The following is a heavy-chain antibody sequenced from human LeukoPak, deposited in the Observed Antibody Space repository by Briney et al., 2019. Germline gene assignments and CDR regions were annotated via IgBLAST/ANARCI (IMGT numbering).Heavy chain of an antibody. CDR3: ARAYMVRGALGAFDI. Sequence: GGSLRLSCTASGITVNSHYMNWVRQAPGKGLEWVSVIFSGGSTYYADSVKGRFTISRDNSKSTVYLQMNNVRAEDTAVYYCARAYMVRGALGAFDIWGQGAMVTVSS. V-gene: IGHV3-66*01. D-gene: IGHD3-10*01. J-gene: IGHJ3*02. CDR1: GITVNSHY. CDR2: IFSGGST.